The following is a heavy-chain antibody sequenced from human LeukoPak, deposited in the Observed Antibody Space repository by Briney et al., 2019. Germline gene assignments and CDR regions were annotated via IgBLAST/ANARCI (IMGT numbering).Heavy chain of an antibody. V-gene: IGHV3-30*14. CDR1: GFTFSSYA. D-gene: IGHD6-13*01. J-gene: IGHJ4*02. Sequence: PGRSLRLSCAASGFTFSSYAMHWVRQAPGKGLEWVAAISYDGSNKNYADSVKGRFTISRDNSKNTLYLQMNSLRAEDTAVYYCARDQGAAAGTFDYWGQGTLVTVSS. CDR2: ISYDGSNK. CDR3: ARDQGAAAGTFDY.